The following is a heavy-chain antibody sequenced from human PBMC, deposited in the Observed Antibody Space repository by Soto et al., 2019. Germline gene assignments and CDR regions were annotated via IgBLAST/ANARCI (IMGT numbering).Heavy chain of an antibody. CDR2: ISYDGSKK. Sequence: LGGSLRLSCAASGFTFSNYDMNWVRQAPGKGLEWVAVISYDGSKKFYADSVKGRFTFSRDNSKNTLYLQMHSRRPEDTAVYYCARGLMGYCSGGSCYYGMDVWGQGTTVTVSS. CDR3: ARGLMGYCSGGSCYYGMDV. D-gene: IGHD2-15*01. J-gene: IGHJ6*02. CDR1: GFTFSNYD. V-gene: IGHV3-30-3*01.